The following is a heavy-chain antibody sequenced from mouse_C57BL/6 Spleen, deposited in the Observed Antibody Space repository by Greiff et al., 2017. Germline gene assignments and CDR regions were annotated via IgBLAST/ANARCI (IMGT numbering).Heavy chain of an antibody. Sequence: EVKLVESGGGLVKPGGSLKLSCAASGFTFSDYGMHWVRQAPEKGLEWVAYISSGSSTIYYADTVKGRFTISRDNAKNTLFLQMTMLRSEDTAMYYSARRHRGGMDYWGQGTSVTVSS. V-gene: IGHV5-17*01. J-gene: IGHJ4*01. CDR1: GFTFSDYG. CDR2: ISSGSSTI. CDR3: ARRHRGGMDY.